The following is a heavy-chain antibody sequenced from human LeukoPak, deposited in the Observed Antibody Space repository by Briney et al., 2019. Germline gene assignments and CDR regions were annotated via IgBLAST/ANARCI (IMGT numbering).Heavy chain of an antibody. V-gene: IGHV3-11*06. CDR3: ARGGKKGGSDSLHL. Sequence: PGGSLRLSCAASGFTFSDSYMTWVRQAPGKGLEWLSYISGNSGDTNYADSVKGRFTISRDNAENSLYLQMNSLRVGDTALYYCARGGKKGGSDSLHLWGPGAMVSVAS. J-gene: IGHJ3*01. D-gene: IGHD2-21*01. CDR2: ISGNSGDT. CDR1: GFTFSDSY.